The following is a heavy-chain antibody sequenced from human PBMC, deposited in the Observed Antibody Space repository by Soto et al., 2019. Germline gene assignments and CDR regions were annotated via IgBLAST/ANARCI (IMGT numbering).Heavy chain of an antibody. V-gene: IGHV3-48*03. Sequence: EVQLVEAGGGLAQPGGSLRRSCAASGFTFSSYEMNWGRQAPGKGLEWISYISSSGTNINFADSVKGRFTISRDNAKNSLFLQMNSLRAEDTAVYYCARGIAAAGQFDPWGQGTLVTVSS. CDR3: ARGIAAAGQFDP. J-gene: IGHJ5*02. CDR1: GFTFSSYE. D-gene: IGHD6-13*01. CDR2: ISSSGTNI.